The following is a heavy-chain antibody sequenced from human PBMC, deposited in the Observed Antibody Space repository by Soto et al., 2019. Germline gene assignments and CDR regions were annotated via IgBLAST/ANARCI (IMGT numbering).Heavy chain of an antibody. Sequence: SQTLSLTCDISGDSVSSNSAAWNWIRQSPSRGLEWLGRTYYRSKWYNDYAVSVKSRITINPDKSKNQFSLQLNSVTPEDTAVYYCARGVLGSSGWSYLRAYYFDYWGQGALVTVSS. J-gene: IGHJ4*02. CDR2: TYYRSKWYN. CDR1: GDSVSSNSAA. D-gene: IGHD6-19*01. CDR3: ARGVLGSSGWSYLRAYYFDY. V-gene: IGHV6-1*01.